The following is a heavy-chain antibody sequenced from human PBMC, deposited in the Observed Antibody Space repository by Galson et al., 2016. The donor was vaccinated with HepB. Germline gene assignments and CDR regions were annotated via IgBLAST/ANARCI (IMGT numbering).Heavy chain of an antibody. CDR2: MKEDGSKE. CDR1: GFSFSTYW. D-gene: IGHD1-26*01. V-gene: IGHV3-7*01. CDR3: ARHHGSVGVTTFVH. Sequence: SLRLSCAASGFSFSTYWMTWVRQVPGKGLERVAAMKEDGSKEYYVDSVKGRFTISRDNARNSVYLQMNSLRVEDTAVYYCARHHGSVGVTTFVHWGQGTLVTVSS. J-gene: IGHJ4*02.